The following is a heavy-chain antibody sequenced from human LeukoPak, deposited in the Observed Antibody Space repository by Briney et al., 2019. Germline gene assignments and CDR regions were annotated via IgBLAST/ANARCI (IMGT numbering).Heavy chain of an antibody. V-gene: IGHV3-23*01. CDR1: GFTFTHFA. CDR3: AKGYYGSGTEFDY. Sequence: PGGSLRLSCVASGFTFTHFALHWVRQAPGKGLEGVSAISGSGGSTYYADSVKGRFTISRDNSKNTLYLQMNSLRAEDTAVYYCAKGYYGSGTEFDYWGQGTLVTVSS. J-gene: IGHJ4*02. D-gene: IGHD3-10*01. CDR2: ISGSGGST.